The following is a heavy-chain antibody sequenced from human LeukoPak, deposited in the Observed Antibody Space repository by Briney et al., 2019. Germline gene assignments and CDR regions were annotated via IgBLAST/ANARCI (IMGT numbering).Heavy chain of an antibody. CDR3: ARDNQWLNAFDI. D-gene: IGHD3-22*01. CDR2: GYYIEST. CDR1: GGSINHYY. J-gene: IGHJ3*02. V-gene: IGHV4-59*01. Sequence: SGTLSLTCTVSGGSINHYYWSWIRQPPGKGLEWIGYGYYIESTNYNPSLKSRVTISVDTSRNRFSLKLSSVTAADTAMYYCARDNQWLNAFDIWGQGTMVTVSS.